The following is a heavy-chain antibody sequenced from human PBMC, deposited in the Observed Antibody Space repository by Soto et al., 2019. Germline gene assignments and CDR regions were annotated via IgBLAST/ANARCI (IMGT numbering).Heavy chain of an antibody. D-gene: IGHD3-3*01. Sequence: PGGSLRLSCAASGFTFSNAWMNWVRQAPGKGLEWVGRIKSKTDGGTTDYAAPVKGRFTISRDDSKNTLYLQMNSLKTEDTAVYYCTTDEWAVRFLEWLPLPGYYYYGMDVWGQGTTVTVSS. V-gene: IGHV3-15*07. CDR3: TTDEWAVRFLEWLPLPGYYYYGMDV. CDR2: IKSKTDGGTT. CDR1: GFTFSNAW. J-gene: IGHJ6*02.